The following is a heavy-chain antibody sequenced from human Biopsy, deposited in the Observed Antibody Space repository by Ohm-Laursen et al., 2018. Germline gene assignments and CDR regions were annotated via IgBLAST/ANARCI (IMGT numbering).Heavy chain of an antibody. CDR2: VYYTGGT. D-gene: IGHD3-22*01. CDR3: ARDRGYYSDRTVPGYFDL. J-gene: IGHJ2*01. CDR1: GDSISSYY. Sequence: SETLSLTCTVSGDSISSYYWSWIRQPPGKGPQWIGYVYYTGGTDYNPSLQSRVTISVDTSKNHFSLRLRSVTPADTAIYYCARDRGYYSDRTVPGYFDLWGRGTLVTVSS. V-gene: IGHV4-59*01.